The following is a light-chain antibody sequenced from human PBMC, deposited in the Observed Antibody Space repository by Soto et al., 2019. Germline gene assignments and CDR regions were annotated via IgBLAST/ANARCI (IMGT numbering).Light chain of an antibody. V-gene: IGLV1-44*01. J-gene: IGLJ2*01. Sequence: QSALTQPPSASGTPGQRVTISCSGSSSSIGSNTVNWYQQLPGTAPKLLIYNNDQRPSGVPDRFSGSKSGTSASLAISGLQSEDEADYYCAAWDDSLNGEVFGGGTKLTVL. CDR2: NND. CDR3: AAWDDSLNGEV. CDR1: SSSIGSNT.